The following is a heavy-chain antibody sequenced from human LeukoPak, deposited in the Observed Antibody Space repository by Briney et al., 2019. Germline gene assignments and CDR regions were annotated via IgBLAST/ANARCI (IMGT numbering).Heavy chain of an antibody. D-gene: IGHD5-24*01. CDR1: GFTFSSYW. CDR3: ARGDGYGMDY. V-gene: IGHV3-74*01. CDR2: LNSDGSST. J-gene: IGHJ4*02. Sequence: GGSLRLSCAASGFTFSSYWMHWVRQVPGKGLVWVSRLNSDGSSTRYADSVKGRFTISRDNARNTLYLQMNRLRDEDTAVYYCARGDGYGMDYWGQGTRVTVSS.